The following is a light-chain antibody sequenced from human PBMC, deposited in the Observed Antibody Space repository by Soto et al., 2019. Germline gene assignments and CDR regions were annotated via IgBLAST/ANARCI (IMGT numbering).Light chain of an antibody. Sequence: DIVMTQSPDSLAVSLGERATINCKSSQNVLYKSNNENYLAWYQQKPGQPPKLLIYWASTRKPGVPDRCSGSGSESDFTLPISSLQAEDVAVYYCQQYYNPPPSTFGQGTKLEI. J-gene: IGKJ2*01. CDR3: QQYYNPPPST. CDR2: WAS. CDR1: QNVLYKSNNENY. V-gene: IGKV4-1*01.